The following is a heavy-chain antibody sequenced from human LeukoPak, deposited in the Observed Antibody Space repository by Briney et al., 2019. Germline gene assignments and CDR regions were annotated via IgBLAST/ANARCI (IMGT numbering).Heavy chain of an antibody. D-gene: IGHD3-3*01. CDR1: GGPISSGGYD. V-gene: IGHV4-30-2*01. J-gene: IGHJ6*03. CDR2: IYHSGST. Sequence: PSETLSLTCTVSGGPISSGGYDWSWIRQPPGKGLEWIGYIYHSGSTYYNPYLKSRVTISVDRSKNQFSLKLSSVTAADTAVYYCARSSRITIFGNPYYMDVWGKGTTVTVSS. CDR3: ARSSRITIFGNPYYMDV.